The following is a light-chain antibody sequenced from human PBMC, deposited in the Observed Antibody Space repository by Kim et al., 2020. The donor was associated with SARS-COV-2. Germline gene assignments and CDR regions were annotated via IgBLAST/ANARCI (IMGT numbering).Light chain of an antibody. CDR3: QQYGSSPLT. J-gene: IGKJ4*01. CDR1: RSVTSTY. Sequence: SAGERATPSSRATRSVTSTYLAWYQQKPGQAPSLLIYGASSRATGIPDRFSGSGSGTDFTLTISRLEPEDFAVYYCQQYGSSPLTFGQGTKVDIK. CDR2: GAS. V-gene: IGKV3-20*01.